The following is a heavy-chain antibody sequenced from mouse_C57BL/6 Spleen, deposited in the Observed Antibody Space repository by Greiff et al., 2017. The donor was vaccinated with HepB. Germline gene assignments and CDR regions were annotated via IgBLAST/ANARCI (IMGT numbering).Heavy chain of an antibody. CDR1: GYAFTNYL. CDR2: INPGSGGT. V-gene: IGHV1-54*01. Sequence: VQLQESGAELVRPGTSVKVSCKASGYAFTNYLIEWVKQRPGQGLEWIGVINPGSGGTNYNEKFKGKATLTADKSSSTAYMQLSSLTSEDSAVYFCARYDYDAYWGQGTLVTVSA. D-gene: IGHD2-4*01. CDR3: ARYDYDAY. J-gene: IGHJ3*01.